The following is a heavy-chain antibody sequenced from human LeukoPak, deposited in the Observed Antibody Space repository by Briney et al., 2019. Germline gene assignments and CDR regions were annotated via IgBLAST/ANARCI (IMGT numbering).Heavy chain of an antibody. D-gene: IGHD3-16*01. CDR1: GFTFSSYW. CDR2: IKQDGSEK. J-gene: IGHJ4*02. Sequence: GGSLRLSCAASGFTFSSYWMSWVRQAPGKGLDWVANIKQDGSEKYYVDSVKGRFTISRDNAKNSLYLQMNSLRAEDTAVYYCARDHSYDYVWGSYEDYWGQGTLVTVSS. V-gene: IGHV3-7*01. CDR3: ARDHSYDYVWGSYEDY.